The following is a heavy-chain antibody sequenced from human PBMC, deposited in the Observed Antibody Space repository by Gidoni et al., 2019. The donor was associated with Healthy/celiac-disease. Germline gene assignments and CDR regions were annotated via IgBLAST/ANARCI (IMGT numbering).Heavy chain of an antibody. J-gene: IGHJ4*02. CDR2: IPGSGGST. CDR3: ARDNSVFLRNYFDY. V-gene: IGHV3-23*01. D-gene: IGHD3-22*01. Sequence: DVQLLESGGGLVQPGGSLRLSCTTSGFTFNTYAMSVVRQAPGKGLEGVSAIPGSGGSTYYADSVKGRFTISRDNSKNTLYLQMNSLRAEDTAVYYCARDNSVFLRNYFDYWGQGTLVTVSS. CDR1: GFTFNTYA.